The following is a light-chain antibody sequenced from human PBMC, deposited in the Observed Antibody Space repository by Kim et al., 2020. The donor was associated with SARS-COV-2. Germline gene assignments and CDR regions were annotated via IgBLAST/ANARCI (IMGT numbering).Light chain of an antibody. J-gene: IGKJ2*01. V-gene: IGKV3-20*01. Sequence: LSPGEGATLSCRASQTFRTNHLAWYQQKPGRAPRLLIYGASNRATGIPDRFSGSGSGTDFTLTISRLEPEDSAIYYCQQYGSSVYTFGQGTKLEI. CDR2: GAS. CDR3: QQYGSSVYT. CDR1: QTFRTNH.